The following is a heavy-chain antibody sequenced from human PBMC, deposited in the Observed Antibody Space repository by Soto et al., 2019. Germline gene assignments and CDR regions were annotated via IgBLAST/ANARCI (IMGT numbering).Heavy chain of an antibody. CDR2: INPSGGST. Sequence: ASVKVSCKASGYTFTSYYMHWVRQAPGQGLEWMGIINPSGGSTSYAQKFQGRVTMTRDTSTSTVYMELSSLRSEDTAVYYCARDSRVYYDILTGYSRPYYYYGMDVWGQGTTVTVSS. V-gene: IGHV1-46*01. J-gene: IGHJ6*02. CDR3: ARDSRVYYDILTGYSRPYYYYGMDV. D-gene: IGHD3-9*01. CDR1: GYTFTSYY.